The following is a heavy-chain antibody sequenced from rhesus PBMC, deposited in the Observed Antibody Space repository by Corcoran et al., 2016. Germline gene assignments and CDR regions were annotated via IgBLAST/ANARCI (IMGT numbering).Heavy chain of an antibody. CDR1: GGSISSSY. D-gene: IGHD5-30*01. CDR3: ASDPDTAGTGPFDY. V-gene: IGHV4-169*02. Sequence: QLQLQESGPGLVKPSETLSVTCAVSGGSISSSYWSWIRQAPGKGLEWIGYIDGSGSSTNYNPSLKSRVNLSVDTSKNQLSLKLSSVTAADTAVYYCASDPDTAGTGPFDYWGQGVLVTVSS. J-gene: IGHJ4*01. CDR2: IDGSGSST.